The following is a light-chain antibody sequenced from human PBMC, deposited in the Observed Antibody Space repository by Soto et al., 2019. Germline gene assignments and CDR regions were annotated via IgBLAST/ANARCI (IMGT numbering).Light chain of an antibody. CDR1: SSDVGGYNY. CDR2: DVS. V-gene: IGLV2-14*01. J-gene: IGLJ1*01. CDR3: NSYTSRSSSTYV. Sequence: QSALTQPASVSGSPGQSITISCTGTSSDVGGYNYVSWYQQHPGKAPKLMIYDVSNRPSGVSNRFSGSKSGNTASLTISGLQAEDEADYYCNSYTSRSSSTYVFGTWTKLTVL.